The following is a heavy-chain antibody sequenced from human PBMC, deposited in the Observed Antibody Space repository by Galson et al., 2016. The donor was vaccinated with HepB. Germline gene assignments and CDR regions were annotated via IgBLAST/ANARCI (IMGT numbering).Heavy chain of an antibody. CDR2: INPDGSWT. D-gene: IGHD2-21*02. Sequence: SLRLSCAASGFTFSRYWIHWVRQAPGKGLMWVSRINPDGSWTTYADSVKGRFTISRDNSKNTVHLQMNSLRPEDTAVYYCAKVCGGDCPEGDYWGQGTLVAVSS. CDR3: AKVCGGDCPEGDY. CDR1: GFTFSRYW. J-gene: IGHJ4*02. V-gene: IGHV3-74*01.